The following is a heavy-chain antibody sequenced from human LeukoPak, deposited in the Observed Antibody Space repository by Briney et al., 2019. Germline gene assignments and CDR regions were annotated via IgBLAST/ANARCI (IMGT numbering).Heavy chain of an antibody. CDR3: AREIWFGEYVNWFDP. J-gene: IGHJ5*02. CDR1: GGSISSYY. D-gene: IGHD3-10*01. V-gene: IGHV4-4*09. Sequence: SETLSLTCTVSGGSISSYYWSWIRRPPGKGLEWIGYIYTSGSTNYNPSLKSQVTISVDTSKNQFSLKLSSVTAADTAVYYCAREIWFGEYVNWFDPWGQGTLVTVSS. CDR2: IYTSGST.